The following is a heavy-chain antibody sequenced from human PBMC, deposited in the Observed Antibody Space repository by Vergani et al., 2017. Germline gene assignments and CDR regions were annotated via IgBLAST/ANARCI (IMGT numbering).Heavy chain of an antibody. D-gene: IGHD2-2*01. CDR2: ISSSSSTI. J-gene: IGHJ4*02. CDR3: ARDTGYCSSTSCPQGY. CDR1: GFTFSSYS. V-gene: IGHV3-48*01. Sequence: EVQLVESGGGLVQPGGSLRLSCAASGFTFSSYSMNWVRQAPGKGLEWVSYISSSSSTIYYADSVKGRFTISRDNAKNSLYLQMNSLRAEDTAVYYCARDTGYCSSTSCPQGYWGQGTLVTVSS.